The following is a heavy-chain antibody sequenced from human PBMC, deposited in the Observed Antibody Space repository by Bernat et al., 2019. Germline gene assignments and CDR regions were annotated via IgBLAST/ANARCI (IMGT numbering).Heavy chain of an antibody. CDR2: ISYSGNL. D-gene: IGHD4-17*01. CDR3: ARLEVTTVDAFDL. Sequence: QLQLQESGPGLVKPSETLSLTCTVSGGSISSSSYYWGWIRQPTGKGLEWIGSISYSGNLYYNPSLKSRVTISVDTSKNQFSLKLSSVTAADTAVYYCARLEVTTVDAFDLWGQGTMVTVSS. V-gene: IGHV4-39*01. CDR1: GGSISSSSYY. J-gene: IGHJ3*01.